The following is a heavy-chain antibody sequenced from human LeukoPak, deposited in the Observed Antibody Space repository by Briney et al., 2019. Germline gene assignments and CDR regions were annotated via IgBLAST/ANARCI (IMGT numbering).Heavy chain of an antibody. CDR1: GGSFSGYY. D-gene: IGHD2-15*01. CDR2: INHSGST. J-gene: IGHJ5*02. Sequence: KTSETLSLTCAVYGGSFSGYYWSWIRQPPGEGLEWTGEINHSGSTNYNPSLKSRVTISVDTSKNQFSLKLNSVTAADTAVYYCARVGRILDWFDPWGQGTLVTVSS. V-gene: IGHV4-34*01. CDR3: ARVGRILDWFDP.